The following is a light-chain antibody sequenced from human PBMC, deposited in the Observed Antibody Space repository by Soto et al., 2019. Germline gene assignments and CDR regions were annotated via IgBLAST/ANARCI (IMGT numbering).Light chain of an antibody. CDR3: QQYHTSWWT. Sequence: DIQMTQSPSILSASIGDRVTISCRASQSISVWLAWYQQKPGKAPRVPIFDATALESGVPSRFSGSGSGTEFTLTINNLQPDDFATYYCQQYHTSWWTFGQGTKVDIK. V-gene: IGKV1-5*01. J-gene: IGKJ1*01. CDR2: DAT. CDR1: QSISVW.